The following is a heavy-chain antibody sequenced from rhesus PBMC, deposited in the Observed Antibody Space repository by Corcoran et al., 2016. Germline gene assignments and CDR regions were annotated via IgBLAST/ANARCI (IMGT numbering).Heavy chain of an antibody. Sequence: QVKLQQWGEGLVKPSETLSLTCAVYGGSISGYYYWSWIRQPPGKGLEWIGYIYGNRARPNYTPSLKNLVTISKDTSKNQFSLKLSSVTAADTAVYDCAGRYSIAAAPTRLDYWGQGVLVTVSS. CDR2: IYGNRARP. CDR1: GGSISGYYY. J-gene: IGHJ4*01. D-gene: IGHD6-25*01. V-gene: IGHV4-73*01. CDR3: AGRYSIAAAPTRLDY.